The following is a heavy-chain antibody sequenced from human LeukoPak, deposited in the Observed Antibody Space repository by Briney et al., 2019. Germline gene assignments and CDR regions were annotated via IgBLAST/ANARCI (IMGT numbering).Heavy chain of an antibody. CDR2: IKQDGSEK. Sequence: GGSLRLSCAASGFSFSTYWMSWVRQAPGKGLEWVANIKQDGSEKYYVDSVKGRFTISRDNPKNSLYLQMNSLRAEDTAVYYCARDHSSSWYGSWLYWGQGTLVTVSS. CDR1: GFSFSTYW. CDR3: ARDHSSSWYGSWLY. D-gene: IGHD6-13*01. J-gene: IGHJ4*02. V-gene: IGHV3-7*04.